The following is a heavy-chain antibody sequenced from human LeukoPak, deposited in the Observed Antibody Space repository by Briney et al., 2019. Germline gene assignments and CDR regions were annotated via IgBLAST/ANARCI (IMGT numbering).Heavy chain of an antibody. D-gene: IGHD6-19*01. J-gene: IGHJ4*02. V-gene: IGHV3-21*01. CDR2: ISSSSSYI. CDR1: GFTFSSYS. Sequence: GSLRLSCAASGFTFSSYSMNWVRQAPGKGLGWVSSISSSSSYIYYADSVKGRFTISRDNAKNSLYLQMNSLRAEDTAVYYCAHQSSGWRYYFDYWGQGTLVTVSS. CDR3: AHQSSGWRYYFDY.